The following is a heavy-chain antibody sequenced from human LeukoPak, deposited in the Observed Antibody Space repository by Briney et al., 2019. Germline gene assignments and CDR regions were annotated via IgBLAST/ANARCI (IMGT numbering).Heavy chain of an antibody. J-gene: IGHJ5*02. CDR2: INHSGST. D-gene: IGHD3-3*01. Sequence: SETLSLTCAVYGGSFSGYYWSWIRQPPGKGLEWIGEINHSGSTNYNPSLKSRVTISVDTSKNQFSLKLTSVTAADTAVYYCASNNFWSARGFDPWGQGTLVTVSS. CDR1: GGSFSGYY. V-gene: IGHV4-34*01. CDR3: ASNNFWSARGFDP.